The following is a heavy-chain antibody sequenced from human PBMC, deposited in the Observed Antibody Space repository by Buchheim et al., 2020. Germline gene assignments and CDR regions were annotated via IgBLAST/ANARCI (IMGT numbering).Heavy chain of an antibody. J-gene: IGHJ5*02. CDR1: GGSISSSTYY. CDR2: IYYSWST. D-gene: IGHD3-10*01. CDR3: ASHLWFGELLWWFDP. Sequence: QLQLQESGPGLVKPSETLSLTCTVSGGSISSSTYYWGWIRQPPGKGLEWIGSIYYSWSTYYNPSLKSRVTISVDTSKNQFSLKLSSVTAADTAVYYCASHLWFGELLWWFDPWGQGTL. V-gene: IGHV4-39*01.